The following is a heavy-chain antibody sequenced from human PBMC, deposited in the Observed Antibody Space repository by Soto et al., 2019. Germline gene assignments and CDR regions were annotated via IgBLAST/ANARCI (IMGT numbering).Heavy chain of an antibody. CDR3: ASRDITMVRGVYYYYGMDV. CDR2: IKQDGSEK. V-gene: IGHV3-7*05. D-gene: IGHD3-10*01. CDR1: GFTFSSYW. J-gene: IGHJ6*02. Sequence: LRLSCAASGFTFSSYWMSWVRQAPGKGLERVANIKQDGSEKYYVDSVKGRFTISRDNAKNSLYLQMNSLRAEDMAVYYCASRDITMVRGVYYYYGMDVWGQGTTVTVSS.